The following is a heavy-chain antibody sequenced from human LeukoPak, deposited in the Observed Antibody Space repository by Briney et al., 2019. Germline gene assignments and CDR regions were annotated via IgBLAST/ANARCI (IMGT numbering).Heavy chain of an antibody. D-gene: IGHD6-6*01. V-gene: IGHV1-69*05. Sequence: ASVKVSCKASGGTFSSYAISRVRQAPGQGLEWMGGIIPIFGTANYAQKFQGRVTITTDESTSTAYMELSSLRSEDTAVYYCARASIAARPNHYYYYYMDVWGKGTTVTVSS. J-gene: IGHJ6*03. CDR2: IIPIFGTA. CDR3: ARASIAARPNHYYYYYMDV. CDR1: GGTFSSYA.